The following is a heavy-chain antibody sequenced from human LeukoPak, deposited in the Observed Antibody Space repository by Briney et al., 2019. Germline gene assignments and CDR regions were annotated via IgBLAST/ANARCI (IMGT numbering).Heavy chain of an antibody. D-gene: IGHD1-26*01. CDR2: IFYSGST. CDR1: GDSISSSSYY. CDR3: ASVNSGSYPYYFDY. J-gene: IGHJ4*02. V-gene: IGHV4-39*01. Sequence: PSETLSLTCIVSGDSISSSSYYWGWARQPPGKGLEWIGSIFYSGSTYYNPSLKSRVTISVDTSKNQFSLKLSSVTAADTAVYYCASVNSGSYPYYFDYWGQGTLVTVSS.